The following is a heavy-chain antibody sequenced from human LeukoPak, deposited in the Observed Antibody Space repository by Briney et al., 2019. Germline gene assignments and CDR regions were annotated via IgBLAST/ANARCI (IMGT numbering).Heavy chain of an antibody. CDR2: IGSAGDT. CDR1: GFIFSNYD. V-gene: IGHV3-13*01. CDR3: ARDFRDGFGFEP. Sequence: GGSLRLSCAASGFIFSNYDLPWVRQASGRGLEWVSTIGSAGDTYYLDSVKGRFTISRENAKNSFYLQMNSLRAGDTAVYYCARDFRDGFGFEPWGQGTRVTVSS. D-gene: IGHD3-9*01. J-gene: IGHJ5*02.